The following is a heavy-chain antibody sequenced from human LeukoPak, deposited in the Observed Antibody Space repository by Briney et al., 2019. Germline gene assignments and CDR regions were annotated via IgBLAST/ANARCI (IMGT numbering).Heavy chain of an antibody. CDR1: GFSFDDLA. J-gene: IGHJ6*02. D-gene: IGHD3-10*01. Sequence: PGGSLRLSCATSGFSFDDLAMHWVRQAPGKGLEWVSGISWNSGIIGYADSVKGRFTISRDNDKNSLYLQMNSLRTEDTALYYCVKDIGGSLIRGVNAMDVWGQGTTVTVSS. V-gene: IGHV3-9*01. CDR2: ISWNSGII. CDR3: VKDIGGSLIRGVNAMDV.